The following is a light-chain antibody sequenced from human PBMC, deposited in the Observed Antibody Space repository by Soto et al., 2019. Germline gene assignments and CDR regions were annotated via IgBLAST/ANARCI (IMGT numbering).Light chain of an antibody. CDR2: AAS. Sequence: DIQMTQSPSSVSASVGDRVTITCRASERINTYLAWYQQQPGKAPKLLIYAASSLQSGVPSRFSGSGSGTEYTLTISNLQPEDFATYYCQHANSPPLTFGGGTKLEIK. J-gene: IGKJ4*01. V-gene: IGKV1-12*01. CDR1: ERINTY. CDR3: QHANSPPLT.